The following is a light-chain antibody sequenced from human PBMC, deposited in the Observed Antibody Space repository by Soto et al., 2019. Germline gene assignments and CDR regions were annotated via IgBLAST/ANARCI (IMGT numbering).Light chain of an antibody. Sequence: EIVLTQSPGTLSLSPGERATLSCRASQSVSSSYVAWYQQKPGQAPRLLIYGASTVHTGIPQRFSGSGSGTDFTLTISSLEPEDFAVYYCQEYGSSPYTFGQGTKLEIK. CDR3: QEYGSSPYT. CDR2: GAS. J-gene: IGKJ2*01. CDR1: QSVSSSY. V-gene: IGKV3-20*01.